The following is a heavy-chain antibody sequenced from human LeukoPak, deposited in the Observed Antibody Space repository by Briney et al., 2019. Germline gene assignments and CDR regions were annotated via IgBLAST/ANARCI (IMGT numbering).Heavy chain of an antibody. CDR1: GFTFDDYG. CDR3: ARDLRRDGYDAFDI. CDR2: INWNGGST. D-gene: IGHD5-24*01. Sequence: GGSLRLSCAASGFTFDDYGMSWVRQAPGKGLEWVSGINWNGGSTGYADSVKGRFTISRDNAKNSLYLQMNSLRAEDTALYYCARDLRRDGYDAFDIWGQGTMVTVSS. J-gene: IGHJ3*02. V-gene: IGHV3-20*04.